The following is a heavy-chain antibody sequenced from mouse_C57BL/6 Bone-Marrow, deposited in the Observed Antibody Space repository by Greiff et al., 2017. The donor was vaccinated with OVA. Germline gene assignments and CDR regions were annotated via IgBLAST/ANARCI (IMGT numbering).Heavy chain of an antibody. CDR3: ARRGLTGYYFDY. CDR2: ISNGGGST. V-gene: IGHV5-12*01. CDR1: GFTFSDYY. Sequence: VQLKESGGGLVQPGGSLKLSCAASGFTFSDYYMYWVRQTPEKRLEWVAYISNGGGSTYYPDTVKGRFTISRDNAKNTLYLQMSRLKSEDTAMYYCARRGLTGYYFDYWGQGTTLTVSS. D-gene: IGHD4-1*01. J-gene: IGHJ2*01.